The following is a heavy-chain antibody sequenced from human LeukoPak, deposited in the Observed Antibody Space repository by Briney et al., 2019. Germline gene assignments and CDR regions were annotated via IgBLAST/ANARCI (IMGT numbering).Heavy chain of an antibody. Sequence: PSETLSLTCTVSGGSISSSSYYWGWFRQPPGKGLEWIGSIYYSGSTYYNPSLKSRVTISVDTSKNQFSLKLSSVTAADTAVYYCASLFGEVLVGFWGQGTLVTVSS. D-gene: IGHD2-8*02. CDR1: GGSISSSSYY. CDR3: ASLFGEVLVGF. CDR2: IYYSGST. V-gene: IGHV4-39*01. J-gene: IGHJ4*02.